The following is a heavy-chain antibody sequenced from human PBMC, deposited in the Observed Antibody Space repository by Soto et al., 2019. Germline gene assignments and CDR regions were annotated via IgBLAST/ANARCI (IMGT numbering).Heavy chain of an antibody. V-gene: IGHV6-1*01. CDR2: TYYRSKWYN. Sequence: SQTLSLTCPISGDSVPSNSAAWNWIRQYPSRGLEWLGRTYYRSKWYNDYAVSVKSRITINPDTSKNQFSLQLNSVTPEDTAVYYCARDQADWFDPWGQGTLVTVSS. D-gene: IGHD6-25*01. CDR1: GDSVPSNSAA. CDR3: ARDQADWFDP. J-gene: IGHJ5*02.